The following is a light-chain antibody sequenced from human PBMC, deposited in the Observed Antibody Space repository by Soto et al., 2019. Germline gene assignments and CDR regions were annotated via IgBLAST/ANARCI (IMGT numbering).Light chain of an antibody. Sequence: DIVLTQSPGTLSLSPGERATLSCRASQSVSSSNLAWYQQNPGQAPWLLISGTSSRATGVPDRFSGSGSGTDFTLTISRLEPEDVAVYYCQQYGSSPNTFGQGTKLEIK. CDR1: QSVSSSN. CDR2: GTS. J-gene: IGKJ2*01. V-gene: IGKV3-20*01. CDR3: QQYGSSPNT.